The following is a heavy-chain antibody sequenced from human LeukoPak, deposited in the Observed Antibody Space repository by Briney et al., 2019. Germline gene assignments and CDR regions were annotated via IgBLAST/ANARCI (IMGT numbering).Heavy chain of an antibody. D-gene: IGHD2-8*02. Sequence: GGSLRLSCAASGFIFSPYWVTWVRQAPGMGLEWVANMKEDGGEKFYVDSVRGRFTIPRGNAKNSVYLQMNSLSVEDTGVYYCARVRTEWYIDLWGRGTLVTVST. CDR3: ARVRTEWYIDL. V-gene: IGHV3-7*01. J-gene: IGHJ2*01. CDR2: MKEDGGEK. CDR1: GFIFSPYW.